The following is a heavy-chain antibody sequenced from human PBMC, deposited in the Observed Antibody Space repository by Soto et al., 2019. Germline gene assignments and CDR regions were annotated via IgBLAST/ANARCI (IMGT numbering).Heavy chain of an antibody. CDR2: ISGSGGST. D-gene: IGHD6-19*01. V-gene: IGHV3-23*01. CDR1: GFTFSSYA. CDR3: AKVTGYSSGCFEY. Sequence: PGGSLILSCAASGFTFSSYAMSWVRQAPGKGLEWVSAISGSGGSTYYADSAKGRFTISRDNSKNTLYLQMNSLRAEDTAVYYCAKVTGYSSGCFEYWGQGALVTVSS. J-gene: IGHJ4*02.